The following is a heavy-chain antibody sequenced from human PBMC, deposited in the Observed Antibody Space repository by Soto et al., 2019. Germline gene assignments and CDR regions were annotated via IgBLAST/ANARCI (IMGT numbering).Heavy chain of an antibody. D-gene: IGHD3-9*01. V-gene: IGHV1-46*01. J-gene: IGHJ6*02. CDR1: GYTFTSYY. CDR3: ARGFDILTGYYHYGMDV. Sequence: ASVKVSCKASGYTFTSYYMHWVRQAPGQGLEWMGIINPSGGSTSYAQKFQGRVTMTRDTSTSTVYMELSSLRSEDTAVYYCARGFDILTGYYHYGMDVWGQGTTVTVSS. CDR2: INPSGGST.